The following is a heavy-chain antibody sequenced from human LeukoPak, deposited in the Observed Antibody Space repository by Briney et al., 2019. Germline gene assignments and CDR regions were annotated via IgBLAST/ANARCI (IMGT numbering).Heavy chain of an antibody. CDR3: ARAPIGSSIFDY. J-gene: IGHJ4*02. CDR1: GFSFSSYG. CDR2: IWYDGSNK. V-gene: IGHV3-33*01. Sequence: PGGSLRLSCAASGFSFSSYGMHWVRQAPGKGLEWVAIIWYDGSNKYYADSVKGRFTIYRDNSKNTLYLQMNSLRAEDTAVYYCARAPIGSSIFDYWGQGTLVTVSS. D-gene: IGHD6-6*01.